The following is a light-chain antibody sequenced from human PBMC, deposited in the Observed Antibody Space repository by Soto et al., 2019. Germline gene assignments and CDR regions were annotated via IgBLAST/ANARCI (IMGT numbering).Light chain of an antibody. CDR2: DVS. Sequence: QSALTQPASVSGSPGQSITISCTGTISDVGGYDYVSWYQQHPGKAPKLMIYDVSNRPSGVSNRFSGSKSGNTASLTISGLQADYEADYYCSSYTTSSTYVFGTGTKLNVL. CDR1: ISDVGGYDY. J-gene: IGLJ1*01. V-gene: IGLV2-14*01. CDR3: SSYTTSSTYV.